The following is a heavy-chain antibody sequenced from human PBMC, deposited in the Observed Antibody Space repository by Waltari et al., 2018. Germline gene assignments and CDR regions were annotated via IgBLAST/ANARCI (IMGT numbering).Heavy chain of an antibody. CDR3: ARGGFGFNAGRFDS. CDR2: TYYRSKWYS. Sequence: QVQLQQSGPGLVKPSQTLSLTCAISGDSVSSNSAIWNWIRQSPSRGLEWLGRTYYRSKWYSYSAVSVKSRITINPDTSKNQFSLQLNSVTPEDTAVYYCARGGFGFNAGRFDSWGRGTLVTVTS. D-gene: IGHD3-10*01. V-gene: IGHV6-1*01. J-gene: IGHJ4*02. CDR1: GDSVSSNSAI.